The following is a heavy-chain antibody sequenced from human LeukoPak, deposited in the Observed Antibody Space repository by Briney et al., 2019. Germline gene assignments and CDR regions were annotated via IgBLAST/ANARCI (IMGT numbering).Heavy chain of an antibody. CDR3: TTLFFDYGSGSYEDY. V-gene: IGHV3-15*01. D-gene: IGHD3-10*01. Sequence: GGSLRLSCAASGFTFSNAWMSWVRQAPGKGLEWVGRIKSKTDGGTTDYAAPVKGRFTISRDDSNNTLYLQMNSLKTEDTAVYYCTTLFFDYGSGSYEDYWGQGTLVTVSS. CDR2: IKSKTDGGTT. CDR1: GFTFSNAW. J-gene: IGHJ4*02.